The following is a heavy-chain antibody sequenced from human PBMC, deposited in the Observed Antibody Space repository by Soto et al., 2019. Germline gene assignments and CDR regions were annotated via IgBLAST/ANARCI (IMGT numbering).Heavy chain of an antibody. CDR3: ARGMTTVTTYDY. CDR1: GGSISSGGYS. CDR2: IYHSGST. Sequence: SETLSLTWAVSGGSISSGGYSWSWIRQPPGKGLEWIGYIYHSGSTYYNPSLKSRVTISVDRSKNQFSLNLSSVTAADTAVYYCARGMTTVTTYDYWGQGTLVTVSS. D-gene: IGHD4-4*01. J-gene: IGHJ4*02. V-gene: IGHV4-30-2*01.